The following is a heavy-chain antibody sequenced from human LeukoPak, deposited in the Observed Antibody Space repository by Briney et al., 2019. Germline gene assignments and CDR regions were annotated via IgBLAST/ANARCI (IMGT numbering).Heavy chain of an antibody. Sequence: GESLKISCKGSGYSFTSYWIGWVRQMPGKGLEWMGIIYPGDSDTRYSTSFQGQVTISADKSISTAYLQWSSLKASDTAMYYCARPMVRGVAQDAVDIWGQGTMVTVSS. J-gene: IGHJ3*02. V-gene: IGHV5-51*01. CDR2: IYPGDSDT. D-gene: IGHD3-10*01. CDR3: ARPMVRGVAQDAVDI. CDR1: GYSFTSYW.